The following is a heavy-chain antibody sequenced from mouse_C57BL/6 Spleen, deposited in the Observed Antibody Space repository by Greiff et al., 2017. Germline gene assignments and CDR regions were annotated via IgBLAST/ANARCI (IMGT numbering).Heavy chain of an antibody. D-gene: IGHD2-2*01. V-gene: IGHV1-20*01. CDR1: GYSFTGYF. CDR2: INPYNGDT. CDR3: ARGVYGYDGWFAY. J-gene: IGHJ3*01. Sequence: VQLQQSGPELVKPGDSVKISCKASGYSFTGYFMNWVMQSHGKSLEWIGRINPYNGDTFYNQKFKGKATLTVDKSSSTAHMEIRSLTSEDSAVYYGARGVYGYDGWFAYWGQGTLVTVSA.